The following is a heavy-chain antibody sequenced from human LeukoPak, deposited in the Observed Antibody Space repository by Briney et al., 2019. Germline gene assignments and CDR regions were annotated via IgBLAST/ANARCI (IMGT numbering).Heavy chain of an antibody. Sequence: PSETLSLTCTVSGGSISSSSYYWGWVRQPPGKGLEWIGSISYSGSTYYNPSLKSRVTISVDTSKNQFSLKLSSVTAADTAVYYCARHRGQDQLLPYYFDYWGQGTLVTVSS. CDR2: ISYSGST. CDR3: ARHRGQDQLLPYYFDY. CDR1: GGSISSSSYY. V-gene: IGHV4-39*01. D-gene: IGHD2-2*01. J-gene: IGHJ4*02.